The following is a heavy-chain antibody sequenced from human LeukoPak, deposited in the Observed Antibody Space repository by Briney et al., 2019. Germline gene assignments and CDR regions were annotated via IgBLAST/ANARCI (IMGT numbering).Heavy chain of an antibody. J-gene: IGHJ4*02. CDR3: ARPDYSGYDWD. V-gene: IGHV4-39*01. Sequence: PSETLSLTCTVSGGSISSSSYYWGWLRQPPGKGLEWIGSIYYSGSTYYNPSLKSRVTISVDTSKNQFSLKLSSVTAADTAVYYCARPDYSGYDWDWGQGTLVTVSS. CDR2: IYYSGST. CDR1: GGSISSSSYY. D-gene: IGHD5-12*01.